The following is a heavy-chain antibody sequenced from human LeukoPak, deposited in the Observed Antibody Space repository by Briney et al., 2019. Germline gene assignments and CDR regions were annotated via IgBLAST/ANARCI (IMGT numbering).Heavy chain of an antibody. J-gene: IGHJ3*02. CDR1: GYTFTSYD. CDR2: MNPNSGNT. V-gene: IGHV1-8*03. D-gene: IGHD4-11*01. Sequence: ASVKVSCKAAGYTFTSYDINWVRQATGQGLEWMGWMNPNSGNTGYAQKFQGRVTITRNTSISTAYMKLSSLRSEDTAVYYCARDHYSNQDLGDAFDIWGQGTMVTVSS. CDR3: ARDHYSNQDLGDAFDI.